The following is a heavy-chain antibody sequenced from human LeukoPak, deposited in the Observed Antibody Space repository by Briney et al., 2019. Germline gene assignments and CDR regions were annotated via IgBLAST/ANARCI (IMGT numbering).Heavy chain of an antibody. CDR2: IYSGGTT. J-gene: IGHJ6*02. Sequence: GGSLRLSCAASGFTVSSNYMSWVRQAPGKGLEWVSVIYSGGTTYYADSVKGRFTISRDNSKNTLFLQMNSLRAEDTAVYYCARELVVTAGDHYYYGMDVWAKGPRSPSP. V-gene: IGHV3-53*01. CDR1: GFTVSSNY. D-gene: IGHD2-8*02. CDR3: ARELVVTAGDHYYYGMDV.